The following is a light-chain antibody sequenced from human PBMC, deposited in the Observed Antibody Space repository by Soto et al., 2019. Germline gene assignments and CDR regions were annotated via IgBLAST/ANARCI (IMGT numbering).Light chain of an antibody. Sequence: VLTQSPATLSLSPGDSATLSCRASQSVSSYLAWYQQKPGQAPRLLIYDASNRATGIPARFSGSGSGTDFNITISSLEPEDFAVYYCQQRSNWLWTFGQGTKV. CDR2: DAS. CDR1: QSVSSY. V-gene: IGKV3-11*01. J-gene: IGKJ1*01. CDR3: QQRSNWLWT.